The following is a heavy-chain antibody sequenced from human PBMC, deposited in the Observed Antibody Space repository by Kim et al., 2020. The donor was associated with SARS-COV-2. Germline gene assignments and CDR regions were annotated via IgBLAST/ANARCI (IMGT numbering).Heavy chain of an antibody. D-gene: IGHD2-15*01. V-gene: IGHV4-61*02. J-gene: IGHJ6*02. CDR2: IYTSGST. CDR1: GGSISSGSYY. CDR3: ARAVVVAATRGYYYGMDV. Sequence: SETLSLTCTVSGGSISSGSYYWSWIRQPAGKGLEWIGRIYTSGSTNYNPSLKSRVTISVDTSKNQFSLKLSSVTAAETAVYYCARAVVVAATRGYYYGMDVWGQGTTVTVSS.